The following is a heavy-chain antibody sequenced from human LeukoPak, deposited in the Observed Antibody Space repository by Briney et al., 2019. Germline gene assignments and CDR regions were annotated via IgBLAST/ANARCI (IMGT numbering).Heavy chain of an antibody. CDR1: GGSISSYY. D-gene: IGHD5-24*01. CDR3: ARDLSVTTRDHAFDI. V-gene: IGHV4-59*01. CDR2: IYYSGST. Sequence: SETLSLTCTVSGGSISSYYWTSIRQPPGKGLEWIGYIYYSGSTNYNPSLKSRVTISVDTSKNQFPLKLSSVTAADTAVYYCARDLSVTTRDHAFDIWGQGTMVTVPS. J-gene: IGHJ3*02.